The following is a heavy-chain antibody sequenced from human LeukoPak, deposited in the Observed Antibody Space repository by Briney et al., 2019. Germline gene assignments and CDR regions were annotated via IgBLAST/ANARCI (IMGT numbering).Heavy chain of an antibody. D-gene: IGHD3-22*01. CDR2: INHSGST. J-gene: IGHJ4*02. CDR1: GGSFSGYY. V-gene: IGHV4-34*01. Sequence: SETLSLTCAVYGGSFSGYYWSWIRQPPGKGLERIGEINHSGSTNYNPSLKSRVTISVDTSKNQLSLKLSSVTAADTAVYYCARDGVNYYDISGYDIWGRGTLVTVSS. CDR3: ARDGVNYYDISGYDI.